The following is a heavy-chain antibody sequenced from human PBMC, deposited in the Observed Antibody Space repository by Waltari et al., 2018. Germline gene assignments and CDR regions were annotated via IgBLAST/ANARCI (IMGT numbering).Heavy chain of an antibody. J-gene: IGHJ4*02. CDR2: IFYSGIT. V-gene: IGHV4-59*08. CDR1: GGSINSYY. Sequence: QVQLQESGPGLVKPSETLSLTCTVSGGSINSYYWSWIREPPGKGLEWIGHIFYSGITTSNPSLKSRVTISVDTSKNQFSLKLNSVTAADTAVYYCARHASMGDYPIDCWGRGTLVTVSS. D-gene: IGHD4-17*01. CDR3: ARHASMGDYPIDC.